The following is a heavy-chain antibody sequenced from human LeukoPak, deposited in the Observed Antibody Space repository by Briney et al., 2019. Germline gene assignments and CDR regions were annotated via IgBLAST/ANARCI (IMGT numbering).Heavy chain of an antibody. Sequence: GGSLRLSCAASGFTFKSYSMHWVRQAPGKGLEWVAVISSDERQKYYADSVKGRFTISRDNSKNTLYLQMNSLRAEDTALYYCARESYYDSSGYYSLGRFDYWGQGTLVTVSS. D-gene: IGHD3-22*01. CDR1: GFTFKSYS. J-gene: IGHJ4*02. CDR3: ARESYYDSSGYYSLGRFDY. V-gene: IGHV3-30*04. CDR2: ISSDERQK.